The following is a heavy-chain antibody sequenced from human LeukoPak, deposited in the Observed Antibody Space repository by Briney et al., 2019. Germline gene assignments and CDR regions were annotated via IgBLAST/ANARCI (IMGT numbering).Heavy chain of an antibody. Sequence: SETLSLTCTVSGGSISSYYWRWIRQPPGKGLEWIGYIYTSGSTNYNPSLKSRVTISVDTSKNQFSLKLSSVTAADTAVYYCGGGQQLPGSYFDYWGQGTLVTVSS. J-gene: IGHJ4*02. D-gene: IGHD6-13*01. CDR1: GGSISSYY. CDR2: IYTSGST. V-gene: IGHV4-4*09. CDR3: GGGQQLPGSYFDY.